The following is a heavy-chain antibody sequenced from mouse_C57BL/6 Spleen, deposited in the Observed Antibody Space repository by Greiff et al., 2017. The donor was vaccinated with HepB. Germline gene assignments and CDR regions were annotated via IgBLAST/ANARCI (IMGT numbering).Heavy chain of an antibody. CDR1: GYTFTDYY. V-gene: IGHV1-26*01. CDR3: ARGDYDGEGYYAMDY. Sequence: EVQLQQSGPELVKPGASVKISCKASGYTFTDYYMNWVKQSHGKSLEWIGDINPNNGGTSYNQKFKGKATLTVDKSSSTAYMELRSLTSEDSAVYYCARGDYDGEGYYAMDYWGQGTSVTVSS. CDR2: INPNNGGT. D-gene: IGHD2-4*01. J-gene: IGHJ4*01.